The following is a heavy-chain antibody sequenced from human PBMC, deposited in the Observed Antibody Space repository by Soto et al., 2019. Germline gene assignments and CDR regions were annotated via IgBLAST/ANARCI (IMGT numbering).Heavy chain of an antibody. J-gene: IGHJ4*02. D-gene: IGHD3-3*01. CDR1: GGSISSYY. V-gene: IGHV4-59*08. CDR2: IYYSGST. Sequence: SETLSLTCTVSGGSISSYYWSWIRQPPGKGLEWIGYIYYSGSTNYNPSLKSRVTISVDTSKNQFSLKLSSVTAADTAVYYCARLGGYDFWSGYYSIDYWGRGTLVTVSS. CDR3: ARLGGYDFWSGYYSIDY.